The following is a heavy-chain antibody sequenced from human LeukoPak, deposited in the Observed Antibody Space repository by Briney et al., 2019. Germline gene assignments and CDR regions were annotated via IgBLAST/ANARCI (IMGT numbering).Heavy chain of an antibody. CDR3: AREAYADYEY. Sequence: AAVKVSCKASGYTFTSYGISWVRQAPAQGREWVGVISAYNGNRNYAQKFQGRVTITADGSTSTAYMELSRLRSEGTAVYYCAREAYADYEYWGQGTLVTVSS. J-gene: IGHJ4*02. CDR2: ISAYNGNR. V-gene: IGHV1-18*01. CDR1: GYTFTSYG. D-gene: IGHD4-17*01.